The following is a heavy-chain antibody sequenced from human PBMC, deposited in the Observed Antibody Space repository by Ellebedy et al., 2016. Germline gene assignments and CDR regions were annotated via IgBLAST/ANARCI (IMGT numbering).Heavy chain of an antibody. D-gene: IGHD3-3*01. CDR3: AKDYDFWSGYYLSVGGVMDV. CDR1: GFTFSSYA. CDR2: ISGSGGST. V-gene: IGHV3-23*01. J-gene: IGHJ6*03. Sequence: GESLKISCAASGFTFSSYAMSWVRQAPGKGLEWVSAISGSGGSTYYADSVKGRFTISRDNSKNTLYLQMNSLRAEDTAVYYCAKDYDFWSGYYLSVGGVMDVWGKGTTVTVSS.